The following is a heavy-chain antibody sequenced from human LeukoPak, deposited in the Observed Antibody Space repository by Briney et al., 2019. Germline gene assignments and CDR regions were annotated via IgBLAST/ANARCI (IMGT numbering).Heavy chain of an antibody. CDR1: GFTFSSYW. CDR3: ARDAAAGVIMDYFDY. D-gene: IGHD3-10*01. Sequence: PGGSLRLSCAASGFTFSSYWMSWVRQAPGKGLEWVANIKQDGSEKYYVDSVKGRFTISRDNAKNSLYLQMNSLRAKDTAVYYCARDAAAGVIMDYFDYWGQGTLVTVSS. CDR2: IKQDGSEK. V-gene: IGHV3-7*03. J-gene: IGHJ4*02.